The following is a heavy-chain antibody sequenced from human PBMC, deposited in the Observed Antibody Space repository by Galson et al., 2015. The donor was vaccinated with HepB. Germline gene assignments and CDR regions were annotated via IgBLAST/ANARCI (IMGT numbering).Heavy chain of an antibody. CDR1: GFTFSSYW. Sequence: SLRLSCAASGFTFSSYWIHWVRQPPGKGLVWVSLINTDGAITRYADSVRGRFTISRDNAKNTLYLQMDSLRVEDTALYFCVRDDATRQDFWGQGTLATVSS. CDR2: INTDGAIT. J-gene: IGHJ4*02. CDR3: VRDDATRQDF. V-gene: IGHV3-74*01.